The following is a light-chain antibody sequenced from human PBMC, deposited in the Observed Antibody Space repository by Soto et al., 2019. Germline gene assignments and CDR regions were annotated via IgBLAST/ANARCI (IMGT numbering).Light chain of an antibody. CDR2: EVS. CDR1: SSDVGGYNY. J-gene: IGLJ1*01. CDR3: SSYAGSNKPYV. Sequence: QSALTQPPSASGSPGQSVTISCTGTSSDVGGYNYVSWYQQHPGKAPKLMIYEVSKRPSGVPDRFSCSKSGNTASLTVSGLQAEDEADYYCSSYAGSNKPYVFGTGTKLTVL. V-gene: IGLV2-8*01.